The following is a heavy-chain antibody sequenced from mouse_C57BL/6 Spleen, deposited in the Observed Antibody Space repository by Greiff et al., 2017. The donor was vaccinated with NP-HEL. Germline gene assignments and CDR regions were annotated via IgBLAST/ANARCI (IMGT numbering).Heavy chain of an antibody. CDR3: ARRIYYGSSYPDY. V-gene: IGHV1-69*01. D-gene: IGHD1-1*01. CDR1: GYTFTSYW. J-gene: IGHJ2*01. Sequence: QVQLQQPGAELVMPGASVKLSCKASGYTFTSYWMHWVKQRPGQGLEWIGEIDPSDSYTNSNQKFKGKSTLTVDKSSSTAYMQLSSLTSEDSAVYYCARRIYYGSSYPDYWGQGTTLTVSS. CDR2: IDPSDSYT.